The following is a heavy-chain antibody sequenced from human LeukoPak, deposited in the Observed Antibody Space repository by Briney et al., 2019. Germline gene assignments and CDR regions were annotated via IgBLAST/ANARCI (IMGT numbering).Heavy chain of an antibody. D-gene: IGHD5-18*01. V-gene: IGHV3-66*01. CDR1: GFTVSSNY. Sequence: PGGSLRLSCAASGFTVSSNYMSWVRQAPGKGLEWVSVICSGGSTYYADSVKGRFTISRDNSKNTLYLQMNSLRAEDTAVYYCARDGSYGRGLYFDYWGQGTLVTVSS. J-gene: IGHJ4*02. CDR2: ICSGGST. CDR3: ARDGSYGRGLYFDY.